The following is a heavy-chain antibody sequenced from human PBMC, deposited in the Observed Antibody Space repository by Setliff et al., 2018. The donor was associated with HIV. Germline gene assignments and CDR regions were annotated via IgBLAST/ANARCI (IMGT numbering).Heavy chain of an antibody. CDR2: IYTSGST. CDR3: ARADCSGGSCYSPGY. D-gene: IGHD2-15*01. CDR1: GGSISSGNYY. Sequence: KTSETLSLTCTVSGGSISSGNYYWSWIRQPAGKGLEWIGHIYTSGSTNYNPSLKSRVTISVDTSKNQFSLKLSSVTAADTAVYYCARADCSGGSCYSPGYWGQGTLVTVSS. V-gene: IGHV4-61*09. J-gene: IGHJ4*02.